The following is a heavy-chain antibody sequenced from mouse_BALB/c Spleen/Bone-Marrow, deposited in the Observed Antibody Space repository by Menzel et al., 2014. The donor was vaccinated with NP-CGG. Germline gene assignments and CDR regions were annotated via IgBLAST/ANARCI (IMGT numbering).Heavy chain of an antibody. J-gene: IGHJ3*01. Sequence: EVKLEESGGGLVQPGGSLKLSCAASGFDFSRYWMSWVRQAPGKGLEWIGEINPDCNTINYKPSLKDKFIISRDNAKNTLYLQMSKVRSEDTALYYCARLGYYGSFAYWGQGTLVTVSA. CDR2: INPDCNTI. V-gene: IGHV4-1*02. CDR1: GFDFSRYW. CDR3: ARLGYYGSFAY. D-gene: IGHD1-2*01.